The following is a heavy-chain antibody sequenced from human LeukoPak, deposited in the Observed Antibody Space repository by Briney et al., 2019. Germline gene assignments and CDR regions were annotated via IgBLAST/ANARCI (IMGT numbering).Heavy chain of an antibody. CDR2: ISYDGSNK. CDR1: GFTFSSYG. V-gene: IGHV3-30*18. J-gene: IGHJ4*02. D-gene: IGHD6-19*01. Sequence: GGSLRLSCAASGFTFSSYGMHWVRQAPGKGLEWVAVISYDGSNKYYADSVKGRFTISRDNSKNTLYLQMNSLRAEDTAVYYWAKGVWIAVAGYSFDSGAQGPLATVSP. CDR3: AKGVWIAVAGYSFDS.